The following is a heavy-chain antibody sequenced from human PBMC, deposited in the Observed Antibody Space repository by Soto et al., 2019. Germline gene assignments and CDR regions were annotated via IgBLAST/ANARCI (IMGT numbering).Heavy chain of an antibody. V-gene: IGHV3-30*18. J-gene: IGHJ3*02. Sequence: GGSLRLSCAASGFTFSSYGMHWVRQAPGKGLEWVAVISYDGSNKYYADSVKGRFTISRDNSKNTLYLQMNSLRAEDTAVYYCAKARILHYDSSGYFPDAFDIWGQGTMVTVSS. CDR3: AKARILHYDSSGYFPDAFDI. D-gene: IGHD3-22*01. CDR2: ISYDGSNK. CDR1: GFTFSSYG.